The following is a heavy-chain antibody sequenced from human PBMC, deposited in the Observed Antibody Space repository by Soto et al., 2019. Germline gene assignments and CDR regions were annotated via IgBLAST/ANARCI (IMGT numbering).Heavy chain of an antibody. CDR3: ARGPPLFGVVILRTNWFDP. D-gene: IGHD3-3*01. Sequence: GGSLRLSCAASGFTFSDYYMSWIRQAPGKGLEWVSYISSSGSTIYYADSVKGRFTISRDNAKNSLYLQMNSLRAEDTAVYYCARGPPLFGVVILRTNWFDPWGQGTLVTVSS. CDR1: GFTFSDYY. J-gene: IGHJ5*02. CDR2: ISSSGSTI. V-gene: IGHV3-11*01.